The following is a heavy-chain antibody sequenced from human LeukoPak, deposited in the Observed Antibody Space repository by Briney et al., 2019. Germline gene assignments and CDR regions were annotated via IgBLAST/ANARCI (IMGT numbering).Heavy chain of an antibody. CDR2: THRSGDT. V-gene: IGHV4/OR15-8*02. Sequence: PSETLSLTCAAYGVSISSDNWWTWVRQPPGKGLEWIGETHRSGDTKYNPSLNGRVTTSMDNSKNQLSLNLISVTAADTAIYFCATRHHSRTYMVPLDSWGQGTLVTVSS. D-gene: IGHD3-10*01. J-gene: IGHJ4*02. CDR1: GVSISSDNW. CDR3: ATRHHSRTYMVPLDS.